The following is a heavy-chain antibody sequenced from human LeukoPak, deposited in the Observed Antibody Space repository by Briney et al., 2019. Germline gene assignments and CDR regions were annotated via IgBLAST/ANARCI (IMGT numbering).Heavy chain of an antibody. CDR3: AKDMLGCFDY. J-gene: IGHJ4*02. Sequence: GSLRLSCAASGFTFSSYGMSWVRQAPGKGLEWVSAISGSGGSTYYADSVKGRFTISRDNSKSTLYLQMNSLRAEDTAVYYCAKDMLGCFDYWGQGTLVTVSS. V-gene: IGHV3-23*01. CDR1: GFTFSSYG. D-gene: IGHD2-8*01. CDR2: ISGSGGST.